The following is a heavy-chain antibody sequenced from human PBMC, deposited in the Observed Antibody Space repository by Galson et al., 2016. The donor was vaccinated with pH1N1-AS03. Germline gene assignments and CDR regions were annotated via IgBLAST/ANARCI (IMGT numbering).Heavy chain of an antibody. V-gene: IGHV4-39*01. CDR1: GGSVTSSSSY. D-gene: IGHD3-16*02. J-gene: IGHJ4*02. Sequence: SETLSLTCTVSGGSVTSSSSYWGWIRQPPGKGLEWIGSIHYRGTTYYNTSLKSRITISVYTSKNRFSLRLSSLTAADTAVYYCARHAQDYLWGSYRYYDYWGQGTLVT. CDR2: IHYRGTT. CDR3: ARHAQDYLWGSYRYYDY.